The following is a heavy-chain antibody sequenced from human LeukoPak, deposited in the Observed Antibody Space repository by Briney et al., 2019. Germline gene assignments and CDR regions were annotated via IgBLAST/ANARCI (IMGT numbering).Heavy chain of an antibody. J-gene: IGHJ4*02. Sequence: PGGSLRLSCVGSGFTFSYYSMNWVRQAPGKGLEWVSYINSISGEIWYADSVKGRFTISRDDAKNSLYLQMNSLRDEDTAVYYCARDHGYAFDYWGQGTLVTVSS. CDR2: INSISGEI. CDR3: ARDHGYAFDY. CDR1: GFTFSYYS. V-gene: IGHV3-48*02. D-gene: IGHD5-12*01.